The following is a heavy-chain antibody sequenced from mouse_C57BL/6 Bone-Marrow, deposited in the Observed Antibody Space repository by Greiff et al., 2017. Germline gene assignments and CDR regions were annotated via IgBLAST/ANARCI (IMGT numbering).Heavy chain of an antibody. J-gene: IGHJ3*01. D-gene: IGHD2-5*01. CDR3: ARPYYSKGGFAY. CDR2: IHPNSGST. V-gene: IGHV1-64*01. CDR1: GYTFTSYW. Sequence: QVQLQQPGAELVKPGASVKLSCKASGYTFTSYWMHWVKQRPGQGLEWIGMIHPNSGSTNYNEKFKNKATLTVDKSSSTAYMQLSSLTSEDSAVYYCARPYYSKGGFAYWGQGTLVTVSA.